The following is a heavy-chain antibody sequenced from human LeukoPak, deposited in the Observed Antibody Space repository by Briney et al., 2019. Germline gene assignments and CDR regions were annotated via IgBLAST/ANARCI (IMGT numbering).Heavy chain of an antibody. J-gene: IGHJ4*02. Sequence: GGSLRLSCAASGFTVSSNYMSWVRQAPGKGLEWVSVIYSGGSTYYADSVKGRFTISRDNSKNTLYLQMNSLRAEDTAMYYCAREKRDYCSGGSCYSYLDYWGQGTLVTVSS. CDR1: GFTVSSNY. CDR3: AREKRDYCSGGSCYSYLDY. CDR2: IYSGGST. D-gene: IGHD2-15*01. V-gene: IGHV3-66*02.